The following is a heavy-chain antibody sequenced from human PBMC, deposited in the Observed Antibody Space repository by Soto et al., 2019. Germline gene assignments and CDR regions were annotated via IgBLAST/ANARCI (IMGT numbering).Heavy chain of an antibody. J-gene: IGHJ4*02. D-gene: IGHD3-16*02. V-gene: IGHV3-23*01. Sequence: GVSLRLSCAVSGFTFGSYAMSWVRQAPGKGLEWVSAISGSGGSTYYADSVKGRFTISRDNSKNTLYLQMNSLRAEDTAVYYWAKDGFIVGDSDNWGKGDLVTVYS. CDR1: GFTFGSYA. CDR3: AKDGFIVGDSDN. CDR2: ISGSGGST.